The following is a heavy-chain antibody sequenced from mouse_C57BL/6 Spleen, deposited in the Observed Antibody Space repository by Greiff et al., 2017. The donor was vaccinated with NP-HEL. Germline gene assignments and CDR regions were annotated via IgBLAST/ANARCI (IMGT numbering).Heavy chain of an antibody. CDR3: ARSRDYDAGFDY. Sequence: EVQLQQSGPELVKPGASVKISCKASGYTFTDYYMNWVKQSHGKSLEWIGDINPNNGGTSYNQKFKGKATLTVDKSSSTAYMELRSLTSEDSAVYYCARSRDYDAGFDYWGQGTTLTVSS. V-gene: IGHV1-26*01. CDR2: INPNNGGT. D-gene: IGHD2-4*01. J-gene: IGHJ2*01. CDR1: GYTFTDYY.